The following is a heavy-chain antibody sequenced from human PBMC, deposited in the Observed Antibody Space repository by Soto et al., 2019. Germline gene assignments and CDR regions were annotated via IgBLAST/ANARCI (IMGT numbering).Heavy chain of an antibody. Sequence: EVQLVESGGGLVQPGGSLRLSCAASGFTFSNYWMHWVRQAPGKGLVWVSRMNSDGSSTNYADSVKGRFTISRDNAKNTLYLQMNSLRAEDTAVYYCAREGDYYDSSSYSTVYYFDYWGQGTLATVSS. CDR1: GFTFSNYW. V-gene: IGHV3-74*01. D-gene: IGHD3-22*01. J-gene: IGHJ4*02. CDR2: MNSDGSST. CDR3: AREGDYYDSSSYSTVYYFDY.